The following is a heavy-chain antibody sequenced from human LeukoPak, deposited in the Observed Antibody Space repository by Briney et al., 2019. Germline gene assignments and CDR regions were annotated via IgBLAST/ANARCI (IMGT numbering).Heavy chain of an antibody. CDR2: IRYDGSNK. CDR1: GFTFSSYG. D-gene: IGHD3-10*01. Sequence: GGSLRLSCAASGFTFSSYGMHWVRQAPGKGLEWVAFIRYDGSNKYYADSVKGRFTISRDNSKNTLYLQMNSLRAEDTAVYYCAKDLVNYYGSGSLDYWGQGTLVTVSS. V-gene: IGHV3-30*02. J-gene: IGHJ4*02. CDR3: AKDLVNYYGSGSLDY.